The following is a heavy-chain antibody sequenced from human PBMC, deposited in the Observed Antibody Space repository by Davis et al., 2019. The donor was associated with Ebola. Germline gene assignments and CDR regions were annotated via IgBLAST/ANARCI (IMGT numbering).Heavy chain of an antibody. D-gene: IGHD3-10*01. CDR1: GFTFSTYG. Sequence: GGSLRLSCAASGFTFSTYGMHWALQAPGKGLEWVTLLSHDGSNEYYADSVKGRFTISRDNSKNTLYLHMKSLRAEDTAVYYCAKGWFGELLFDMWGQGTRVSVSS. J-gene: IGHJ4*01. CDR3: AKGWFGELLFDM. V-gene: IGHV3-30*18. CDR2: LSHDGSNE.